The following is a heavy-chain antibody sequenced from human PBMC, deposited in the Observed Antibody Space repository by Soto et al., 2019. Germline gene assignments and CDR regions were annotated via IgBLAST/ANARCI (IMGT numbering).Heavy chain of an antibody. CDR3: TRDLYSYDV. V-gene: IGHV3-48*03. D-gene: IGHD3-16*01. J-gene: IGHJ4*02. Sequence: SLRLSCLASVFTFSTYEMDWVRQAPGKGLEWVSYISSSGTTIYYADSVTGRFTISRDNAKNSLYLQMNSLRVEDSAIYYCTRDLYSYDVWGQGTLVTVSS. CDR1: VFTFSTYE. CDR2: ISSSGTTI.